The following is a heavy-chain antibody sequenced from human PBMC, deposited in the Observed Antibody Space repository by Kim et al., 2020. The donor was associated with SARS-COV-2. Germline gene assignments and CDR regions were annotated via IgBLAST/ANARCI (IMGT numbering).Heavy chain of an antibody. CDR2: IYYSGST. D-gene: IGHD2-15*01. CDR1: GGSISSGGYY. V-gene: IGHV4-31*03. J-gene: IGHJ6*02. CDR3: ARHPLKNPVPVGYYYYYGMAV. Sequence: SETLSLTCTVSGGSISSGGYYWSWIRQHPGKGLEWIGYIYYSGSTYYNPSLKSRVTISVDTPKNQFSLKLSSVTAADTAVYYCARHPLKNPVPVGYYYYYGMAVWAQGPTVTVSS.